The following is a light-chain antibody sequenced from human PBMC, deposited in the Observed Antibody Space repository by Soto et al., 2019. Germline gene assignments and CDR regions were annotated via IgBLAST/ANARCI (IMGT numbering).Light chain of an antibody. Sequence: QSALTQPASVSGSPGQSITISCTGTSSDLGGYNYVSWYQQHPGKAPKLMIYEVSNRPSGVSNRFSGSKSGNTASLTISGLQAEDEADYYCCSYTRSSTHVFGTGTKLTVL. CDR2: EVS. CDR3: CSYTRSSTHV. V-gene: IGLV2-14*01. J-gene: IGLJ1*01. CDR1: SSDLGGYNY.